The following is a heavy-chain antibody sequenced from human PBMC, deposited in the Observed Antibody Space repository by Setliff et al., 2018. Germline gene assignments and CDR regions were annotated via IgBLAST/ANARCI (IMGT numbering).Heavy chain of an antibody. Sequence: SETLSLTCNVSGGSIRSYYWSWIRQPPGKGPEWIGYMYYSGTTNYNPSLKSRATISVDTSKNQFSLRLSSVTAADTAVYYCARAHTWSLPNDNSGYPGWFDPWGQGTLVTVSS. D-gene: IGHD3-22*01. V-gene: IGHV4-59*08. J-gene: IGHJ5*02. CDR1: GGSIRSYY. CDR3: ARAHTWSLPNDNSGYPGWFDP. CDR2: MYYSGTT.